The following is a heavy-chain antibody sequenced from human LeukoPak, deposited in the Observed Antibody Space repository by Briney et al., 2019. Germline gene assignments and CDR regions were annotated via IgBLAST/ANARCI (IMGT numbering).Heavy chain of an antibody. Sequence: GGPLRLSCAASGFILSDHYIDWVRQAPGKGLEWDGRTRNKANSYTTEYAASVKGRFTISRDDPKNLLYLQMNSLKSEDTAVYYCGRSGRYRPSDLWGQGTLVTVSS. J-gene: IGHJ5*02. D-gene: IGHD1-26*01. CDR3: GRSGRYRPSDL. CDR2: TRNKANSYTT. CDR1: GFILSDHY. V-gene: IGHV3-72*01.